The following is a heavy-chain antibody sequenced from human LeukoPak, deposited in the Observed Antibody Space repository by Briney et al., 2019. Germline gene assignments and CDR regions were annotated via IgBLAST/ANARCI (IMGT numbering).Heavy chain of an antibody. J-gene: IGHJ4*02. CDR1: GGTFSSYA. D-gene: IGHD3-10*01. V-gene: IGHV1-18*01. CDR3: ARVLGYYYGSGSYYNGFYFDY. CDR2: ISAYNGNT. Sequence: ASVKVSCKASGGTFSSYAISWVRQAPGQGLEWMGWISAYNGNTNYAQKLQGRVTMTTDTSTSTAYMELRSLRSDDTAVYYCARVLGYYYGSGSYYNGFYFDYWGQGTLVTVSS.